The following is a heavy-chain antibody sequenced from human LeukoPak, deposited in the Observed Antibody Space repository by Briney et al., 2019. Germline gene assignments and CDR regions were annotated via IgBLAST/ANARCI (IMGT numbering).Heavy chain of an antibody. CDR3: AKGLRYFDWLSSVDY. V-gene: IGHV3-30*18. CDR2: ISYDGSNK. J-gene: IGHJ4*02. CDR1: RFTFSSYG. D-gene: IGHD3-9*01. Sequence: GGSLRLSCAASRFTFSSYGMHWVRQAPGKGLEWVAVISYDGSNKYYADSVKGRFTISRDNSKNTLYLQMNSLRAEDTAVYYCAKGLRYFDWLSSVDYWGQGTLVTVSS.